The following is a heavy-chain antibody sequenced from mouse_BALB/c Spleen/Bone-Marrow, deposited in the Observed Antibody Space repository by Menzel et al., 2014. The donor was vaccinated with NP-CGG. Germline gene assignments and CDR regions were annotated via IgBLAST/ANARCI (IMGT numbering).Heavy chain of an antibody. Sequence: VKVVESGPGLVAPSQSLSITCTVSGFSLTSYGVHWVRQPPGKGLEWLGVIWAGGSTNYNSALTSRLSISKDNSKSQVFLKMNSLQTDDTAMYYCASNPYFDYWGQGTTLTVSS. D-gene: IGHD6-1*01. CDR1: GFSLTSYG. J-gene: IGHJ2*01. CDR2: IWAGGST. V-gene: IGHV2-9*02. CDR3: ASNPYFDY.